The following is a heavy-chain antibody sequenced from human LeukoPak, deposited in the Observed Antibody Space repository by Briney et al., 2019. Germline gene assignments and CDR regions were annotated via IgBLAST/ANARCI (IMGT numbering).Heavy chain of an antibody. CDR3: AKDVPYYYDSSGIY. Sequence: GVSLRLSCAASGFTVSSYAMSWVRQAPGKGLEWVSAISGSGGSTYYADSVKGRFTISRDNSKNTLYLQMNSQRAEDTAVYYCAKDVPYYYDSSGIYWGQGTLVTVSS. J-gene: IGHJ4*02. V-gene: IGHV3-23*01. CDR2: ISGSGGST. CDR1: GFTVSSYA. D-gene: IGHD3-22*01.